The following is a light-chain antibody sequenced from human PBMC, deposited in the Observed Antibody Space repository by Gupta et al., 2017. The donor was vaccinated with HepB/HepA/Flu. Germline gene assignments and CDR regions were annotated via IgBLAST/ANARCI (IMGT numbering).Light chain of an antibody. CDR2: TVS. V-gene: IGKV2-40*01. CDR1: QSLLESDDGNTY. J-gene: IGKJ3*01. Sequence: DIVMTQISLFLHVHPGEPASISGRSSQSLLESDDGNTYLDWYLQKPGQTPQLRISTVSSRATGVPDRFSGSGSGTEFTLKITRVEADDVGVYYCMQRREFPLTFGPGTKVDLK. CDR3: MQRREFPLT.